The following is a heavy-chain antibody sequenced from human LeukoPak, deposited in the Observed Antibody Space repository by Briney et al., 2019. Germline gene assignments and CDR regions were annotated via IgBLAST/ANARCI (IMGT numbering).Heavy chain of an antibody. CDR2: ISSNGGST. Sequence: GGSLRLSCAASGFTFSSYAMHWVRQAPGKGLEYVSAISSNGGSTYYANSVKGRFTISRDNSKNTQYLQMNSLRAEDTAVYYCARDRHKYNYDSGGYPPYWGQGTLVTVSS. V-gene: IGHV3-64*01. CDR1: GFTFSSYA. J-gene: IGHJ4*02. CDR3: ARDRHKYNYDSGGYPPY. D-gene: IGHD3-22*01.